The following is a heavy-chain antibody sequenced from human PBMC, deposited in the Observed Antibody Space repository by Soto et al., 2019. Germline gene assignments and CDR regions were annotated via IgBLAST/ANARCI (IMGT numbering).Heavy chain of an antibody. J-gene: IGHJ4*02. V-gene: IGHV1-18*01. CDR1: GYTFASYG. Sequence: ASVKVSCKASGYTFASYGFSWVRQAPGQGLEWVAWISANSGDTNSAQKFQDRVTLATDTSTSTAYMDLRSLRSDDTAVYYCARDFRDSCRGTSCIYFDYWGQGTLVTVSS. CDR3: ARDFRDSCRGTSCIYFDY. CDR2: ISANSGDT. D-gene: IGHD2-2*01.